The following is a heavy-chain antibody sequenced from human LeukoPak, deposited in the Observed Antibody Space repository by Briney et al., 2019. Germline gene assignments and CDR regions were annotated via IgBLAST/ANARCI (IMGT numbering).Heavy chain of an antibody. CDR1: GFTFSNAW. V-gene: IGHV3-15*01. CDR2: LKSKTDDGTT. D-gene: IGHD3-10*01. CDR3: ATDQRGSGTYSDY. Sequence: GGSLRLSCAASGFTFSNAWMSWVRQAPGKGLEWVGRLKSKTDDGTTDYAAPVTGRFTISRDDSKNTLYLQMNSLRTEDTAVYYCATDQRGSGTYSDYWGQGTLVTVSS. J-gene: IGHJ4*02.